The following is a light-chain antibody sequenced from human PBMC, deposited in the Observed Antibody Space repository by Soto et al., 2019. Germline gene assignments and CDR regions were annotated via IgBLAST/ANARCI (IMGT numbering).Light chain of an antibody. CDR2: LGS. V-gene: IGKV2-28*01. J-gene: IGKJ1*01. CDR1: QSLLHSNGYNY. Sequence: DIVMTQSPLSLPVTPGEPASISCRSSQSLLHSNGYNYLGWYLQKPGQSPQLLIYLGSNRASGAPDRFSGSGSGTDFTLKISRVEAEDVGVYYCMQPLQSWTFGQGTKVDIK. CDR3: MQPLQSWT.